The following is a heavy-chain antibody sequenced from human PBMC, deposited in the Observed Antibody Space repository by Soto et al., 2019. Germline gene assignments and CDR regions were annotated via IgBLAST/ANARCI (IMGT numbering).Heavy chain of an antibody. V-gene: IGHV1-2*04. J-gene: IGHJ5*02. D-gene: IGHD6-13*01. CDR1: GYTFTGYY. CDR3: ARGGVSQQLVPPWWFDP. Sequence: QVQLVQSGAEVEKPGASVKVSCKASGYTFTGYYMHWVRQAPGQGLEWMGWINPNSGGTNYAQKFQGWVTMTRDTSISTAYMELSRLRSDDTAVYYCARGGVSQQLVPPWWFDPWGQGTLVTVSS. CDR2: INPNSGGT.